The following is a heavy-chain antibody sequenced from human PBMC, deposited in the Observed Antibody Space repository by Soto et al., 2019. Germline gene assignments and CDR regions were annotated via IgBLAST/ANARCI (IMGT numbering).Heavy chain of an antibody. CDR3: ARGDFDTTANFYAGWFDP. CDR1: GYTFTGYY. J-gene: IGHJ5*02. Sequence: QVQLVQSGTEVKKAGASVKVTCKASGYTFTGYYIHWLRQAPGQGLEWLGWLNPKSGDTKYVQKFQGRVTMTNDTSISTAYMELSRLGSDDTAVYYCARGDFDTTANFYAGWFDPWGQGTLVTVSS. D-gene: IGHD2-21*02. V-gene: IGHV1-2*02. CDR2: LNPKSGDT.